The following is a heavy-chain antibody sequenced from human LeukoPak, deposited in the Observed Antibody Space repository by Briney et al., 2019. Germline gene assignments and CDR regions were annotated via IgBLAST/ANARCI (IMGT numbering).Heavy chain of an antibody. Sequence: ASVKVSCKASGYTFNIHYIHWVRQAPGQGLEWVGWINSNSGATQYAQKFQGRVIMTTDTSITTAYMELSRLTSDDTAVYYCAREKTEADDYWGQGTLVTVPS. J-gene: IGHJ4*02. D-gene: IGHD6-19*01. CDR3: AREKTEADDY. V-gene: IGHV1-2*02. CDR1: GYTFNIHY. CDR2: INSNSGAT.